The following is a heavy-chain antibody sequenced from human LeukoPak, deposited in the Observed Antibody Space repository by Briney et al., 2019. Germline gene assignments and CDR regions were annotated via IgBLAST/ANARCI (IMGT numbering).Heavy chain of an antibody. CDR2: IYYSGST. Sequence: KPSETLSLTCTVSGGSISSSSYYWGWIRQPPGKGLEWIGSIYYSGSTYYNPSLKSRVTISVDTSKNQFSLKLSSVTAADTAVYYCASRITMVRGVKYSKAVSNYYYYMDVWGKGTTVTVSS. CDR1: GGSISSSSYY. D-gene: IGHD3-10*01. CDR3: ASRITMVRGVKYSKAVSNYYYYMDV. J-gene: IGHJ6*03. V-gene: IGHV4-39*01.